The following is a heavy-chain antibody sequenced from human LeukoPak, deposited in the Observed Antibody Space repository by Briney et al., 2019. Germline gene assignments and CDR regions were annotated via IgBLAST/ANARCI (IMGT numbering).Heavy chain of an antibody. D-gene: IGHD1-26*01. CDR3: ARSVGGATTPRFDY. Sequence: ASVKVSCKASGDTFSRYAISWVRQAPGQGLEWMGRIIPSLDIPNYPQKFQGRVTITADKSTSTAYMELRSLGSEDTAVYYCARSVGGATTPRFDYWGQGTLVTVSS. CDR1: GDTFSRYA. CDR2: IIPSLDIP. V-gene: IGHV1-69*04. J-gene: IGHJ4*02.